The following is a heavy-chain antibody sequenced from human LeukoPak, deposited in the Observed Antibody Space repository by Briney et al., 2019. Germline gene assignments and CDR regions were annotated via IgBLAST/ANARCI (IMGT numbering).Heavy chain of an antibody. V-gene: IGHV5-51*01. CDR2: IYPGDSDT. J-gene: IGHJ5*02. CDR1: GYSFTSYW. Sequence: GESLKISCKGSGYSFTSYWIGWARQMPGKGLEWMGIIYPGDSDTRYSPSFQGQVTISADNSISTAYLQWSSLKASDTAMYYCARHEVDGSGRNNWFDPWGQGTLVTVSS. D-gene: IGHD3-10*01. CDR3: ARHEVDGSGRNNWFDP.